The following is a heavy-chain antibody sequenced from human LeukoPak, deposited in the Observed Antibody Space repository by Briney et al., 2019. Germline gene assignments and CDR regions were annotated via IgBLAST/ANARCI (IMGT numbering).Heavy chain of an antibody. Sequence: ASVKVSCKASGYTFTASFIYWLRQAPGQGLEWMGWINPDRGATKFSQMFQDRVTLTRDTSITTAYMELSGLKSDDTAMYYCVRGGPYYENSGSLFRAYFDHWGQGTLVTVSS. D-gene: IGHD3-22*01. CDR3: VRGGPYYENSGSLFRAYFDH. V-gene: IGHV1-2*02. CDR1: GYTFTASF. CDR2: INPDRGAT. J-gene: IGHJ4*02.